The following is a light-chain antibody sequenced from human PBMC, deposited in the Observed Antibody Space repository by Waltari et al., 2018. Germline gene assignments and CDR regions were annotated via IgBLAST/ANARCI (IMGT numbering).Light chain of an antibody. CDR3: QQYYQTPNT. V-gene: IGKV4-1*01. CDR1: SVLYRANNQHL. Sequence: SVLYRANNQHLLAWYQHKPGQPPKLLIFRASARESGVPDRFNGSVSGTDFTLTISDLQAEDVATYFCQQYYQTPNTFGRGTNLEI. CDR2: RAS. J-gene: IGKJ2*01.